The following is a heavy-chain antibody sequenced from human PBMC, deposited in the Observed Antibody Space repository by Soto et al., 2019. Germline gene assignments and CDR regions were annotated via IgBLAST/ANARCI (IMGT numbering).Heavy chain of an antibody. CDR1: GFTFSNYW. D-gene: IGHD2-15*01. CDR2: ISKDGSEK. V-gene: IGHV3-7*02. CDR3: GRAAYTNDALDV. Sequence: DVQFVESGGDLVQPGGSLRLSCATYGFTFSNYWMTWVRQAPGKGLEWLAHISKDGSEKSHGDFVKGRFTISRDNAKNSLYLQSNSLRADDTAIYYCGRAAYTNDALDVWGQVTTVTVS. J-gene: IGHJ6*02.